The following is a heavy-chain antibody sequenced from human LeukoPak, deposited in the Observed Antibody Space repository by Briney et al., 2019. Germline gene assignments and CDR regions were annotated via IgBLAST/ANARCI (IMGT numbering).Heavy chain of an antibody. CDR1: GFTFSSYS. J-gene: IGHJ4*02. V-gene: IGHV3-48*01. Sequence: GGSLRLSCAASGFTFSSYSMNWVRQAPGKGLEWVSYISSSSSTIYYADSVKGRFTISGDNAKNSLYLQMNSLRAEDTAVYYCARGVRIFGVVIANYFDYWGQGTLVTVSS. CDR2: ISSSSSTI. CDR3: ARGVRIFGVVIANYFDY. D-gene: IGHD3-3*01.